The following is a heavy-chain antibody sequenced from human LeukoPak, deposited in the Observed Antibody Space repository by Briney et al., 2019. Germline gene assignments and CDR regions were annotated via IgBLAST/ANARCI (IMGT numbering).Heavy chain of an antibody. CDR3: ARVLRGMITFGGVIVHMPQDFDY. Sequence: GGSLRLSCEASEFSVSTNYMSWVRQAPGKGLEWFSVIYVGGSTYYADSVKGRFTISRDTSKNTLYLQMNSLRAEDTAVYYCARVLRGMITFGGVIVHMPQDFDYWGQGTLVTVSS. CDR2: IYVGGST. D-gene: IGHD3-16*02. V-gene: IGHV3-53*01. J-gene: IGHJ4*02. CDR1: EFSVSTNY.